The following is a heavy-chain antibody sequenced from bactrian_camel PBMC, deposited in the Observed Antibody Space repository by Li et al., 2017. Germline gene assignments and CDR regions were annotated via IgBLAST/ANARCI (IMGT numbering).Heavy chain of an antibody. V-gene: IGHV3S44*01. J-gene: IGHJ4*01. D-gene: IGHD5*01. Sequence: VQLVESGGGSVQSGGSLRLSCAVSGYTYSRYCMAWFRQAPGKEREGVAGIGGDGLTSYADSVKGRFTISQDTSTWYLQMNTLKSEDTAMYYCALGFISPFSGLGACSRNVPDLVRHALSLTSGARGPRSPSP. CDR3: ALGFISPFSGLGACSRNVPDLVRHALSLTS. CDR1: GYTYSRYC. CDR2: IGGDGLT.